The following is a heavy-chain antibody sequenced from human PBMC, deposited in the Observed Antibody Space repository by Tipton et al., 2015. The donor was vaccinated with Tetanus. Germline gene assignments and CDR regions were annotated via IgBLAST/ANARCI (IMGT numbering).Heavy chain of an antibody. CDR3: ARDPSGGGRCFDY. CDR1: GGSISSYY. CDR2: IYYSGST. Sequence: TLSLTCTVSGGSISSYYWSWIRQPPGKGLEWIGYIYYSGSTNYNPSLKSRVTISVDTSKNQFSLKLSSVTAADTAVYYCARDPSGGGRCFDYCGQGTLVTVSS. J-gene: IGHJ4*02. D-gene: IGHD4-23*01. V-gene: IGHV4-59*01.